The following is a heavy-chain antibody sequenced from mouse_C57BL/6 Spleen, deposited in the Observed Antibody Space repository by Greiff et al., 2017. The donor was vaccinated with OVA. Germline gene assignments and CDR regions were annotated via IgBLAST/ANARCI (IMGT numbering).Heavy chain of an antibody. CDR1: GYSFTGYY. J-gene: IGHJ2*01. CDR3: AREGGYYIFDY. D-gene: IGHD2-3*01. V-gene: IGHV1-31*01. CDR2: IYPYNGVS. Sequence: EVKLMESGPELVKPGASVKISCKASGYSFTGYYMHWVKQSHGNILDWIGYIYPYNGVSSYNQKFKGKATLTVDKSSSTAYMELRSLTSEDSAVYYCAREGGYYIFDYWGQGTTLTVSS.